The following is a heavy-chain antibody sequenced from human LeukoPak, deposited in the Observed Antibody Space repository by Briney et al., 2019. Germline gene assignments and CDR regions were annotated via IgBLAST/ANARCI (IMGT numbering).Heavy chain of an antibody. CDR1: GCTFSTYN. D-gene: IGHD6-19*01. CDR3: ASDSIGWGFIDD. Sequence: GGSLRLSCAASGCTFSTYNIDLVRQAPGKGLEWVSTMYISADYIQYADSVKGRFTISRDNAKSSLYLQMNSLISDDTGVSYCASDSIGWGFIDDWGQGTLVTVSS. V-gene: IGHV3-21*01. J-gene: IGHJ4*02. CDR2: MYISADYI.